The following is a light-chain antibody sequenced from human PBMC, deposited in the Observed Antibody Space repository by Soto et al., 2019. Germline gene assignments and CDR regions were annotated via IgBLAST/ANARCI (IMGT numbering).Light chain of an antibody. Sequence: NVLTQSPGTLSLSPGEAATLSCRASQTVSTNYLAWYQQKPGQAPRLLIFDESTRATGIPARFTGSGSGTDLNLTISRLEPEDFAVYYCQLYGASPKTFGQGTKVDIK. CDR1: QTVSTNY. CDR3: QLYGASPKT. J-gene: IGKJ1*01. CDR2: DES. V-gene: IGKV3-20*01.